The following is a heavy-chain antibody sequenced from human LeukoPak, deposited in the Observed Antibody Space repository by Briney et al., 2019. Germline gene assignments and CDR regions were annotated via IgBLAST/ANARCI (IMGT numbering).Heavy chain of an antibody. D-gene: IGHD4-17*01. J-gene: IGHJ4*02. Sequence: ASVKASCKASGYTFTDYGLSWVRQAPGQGLEWMGWISAYNGNTNYAQKLQGRVTMTTDTSTSTAYMELRSLRSDDTAVYNCARDLVTTLDYWGQGTLVTVSS. V-gene: IGHV1-18*01. CDR3: ARDLVTTLDY. CDR1: GYTFTDYG. CDR2: ISAYNGNT.